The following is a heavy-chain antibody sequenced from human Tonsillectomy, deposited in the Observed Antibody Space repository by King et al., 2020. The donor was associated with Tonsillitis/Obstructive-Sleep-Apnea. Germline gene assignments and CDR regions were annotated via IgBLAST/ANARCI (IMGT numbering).Heavy chain of an antibody. CDR3: ARDQSPITMVRGVINYYYGLDV. J-gene: IGHJ6*02. D-gene: IGHD3-10*01. Sequence: VQLVESGGGLVQPGGSLRLSCAASGFTFSSYEMNWVRQAPGKGLEWVSYISSSGSTKYYADSVKGRFTISRDNAKKSLYLQMNSLRAEDTAVYYCARDQSPITMVRGVINYYYGLDVWGQETTVTVSS. CDR1: GFTFSSYE. V-gene: IGHV3-48*03. CDR2: ISSSGSTK.